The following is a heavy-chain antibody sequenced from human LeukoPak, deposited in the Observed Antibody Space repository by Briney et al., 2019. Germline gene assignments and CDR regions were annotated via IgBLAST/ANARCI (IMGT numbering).Heavy chain of an antibody. V-gene: IGHV3-48*01. Sequence: GGSLRLSCAASGFSFSDYNMNWVRQAPGKGLEWVAYISSSSSTTHYADSVTGRFSISRDNAKSSLYLQMNSLRAEDTAVYYCARGGKVSGYGDYWGQGTLVTVSS. D-gene: IGHD6-25*01. CDR3: ARGGKVSGYGDY. J-gene: IGHJ4*02. CDR2: ISSSSSTT. CDR1: GFSFSDYN.